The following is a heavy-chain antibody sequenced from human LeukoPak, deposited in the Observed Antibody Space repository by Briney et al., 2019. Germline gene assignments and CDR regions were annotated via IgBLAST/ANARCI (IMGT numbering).Heavy chain of an antibody. CDR3: AKDHITMIVVAGDPGY. V-gene: IGHV3-30*18. J-gene: IGHJ4*02. CDR2: ISYDGSNK. Sequence: PGGSLRLSCAASGFTFSSYAMSWVRQAPGKGLEWVAVISYDGSNKYYADSVKGRFTISRDNSKNTLYLQMNSLRAEDTAVYYCAKDHITMIVVAGDPGYWGQGTLVTVSS. CDR1: GFTFSSYA. D-gene: IGHD3-22*01.